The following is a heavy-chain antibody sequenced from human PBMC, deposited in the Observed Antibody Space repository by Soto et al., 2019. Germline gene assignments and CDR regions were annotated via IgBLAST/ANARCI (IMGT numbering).Heavy chain of an antibody. V-gene: IGHV4-34*01. CDR1: GGSFSGYY. CDR2: INHSGST. Sequence: SETLSLTCAVYGGSFSGYYWSWIRQPPGKGLEWIGEINHSGSTNYNPSLKSRVTISVDTSKNQFSLKLGSVTAADTAVYYCARAARYSGSYYPWKNVSPFDYWGQGTLVTVSS. CDR3: ARAARYSGSYYPWKNVSPFDY. J-gene: IGHJ4*02. D-gene: IGHD1-26*01.